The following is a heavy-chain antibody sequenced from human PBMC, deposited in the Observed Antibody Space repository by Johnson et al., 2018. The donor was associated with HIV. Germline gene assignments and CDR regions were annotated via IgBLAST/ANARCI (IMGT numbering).Heavy chain of an antibody. CDR2: IWNGGANT. D-gene: IGHD3-22*01. CDR3: ARDWNYYDSGGRDAFDI. V-gene: IGHV3-33*08. Sequence: VQLVESGGGVVQPGRSLRLSCAASGFTFSSYGMPWVRQAPGKRLEWVAGIWNGGANTYYSDSVKGRFTISRDNSKNTLYLQMNSLRAEDTAVYYCARDWNYYDSGGRDAFDIWGQGTMVTVSS. J-gene: IGHJ3*02. CDR1: GFTFSSYG.